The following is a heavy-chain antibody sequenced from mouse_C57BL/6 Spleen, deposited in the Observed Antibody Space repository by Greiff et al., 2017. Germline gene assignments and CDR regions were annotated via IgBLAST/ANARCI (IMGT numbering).Heavy chain of an antibody. V-gene: IGHV1-66*01. CDR1: GYSFTSYY. CDR3: ARSYYGNPYAMDY. D-gene: IGHD2-10*01. CDR2: IYPGSGNT. Sequence: QVQLKQSGPELVKPGASVKISCKASGYSFTSYYIHWVKQRPGQGLEWIGWIYPGSGNTKYNEKFKGKATLTADTSSSTAYMQLSSLTSEDSAVYYCARSYYGNPYAMDYWGQGTSVTVSS. J-gene: IGHJ4*01.